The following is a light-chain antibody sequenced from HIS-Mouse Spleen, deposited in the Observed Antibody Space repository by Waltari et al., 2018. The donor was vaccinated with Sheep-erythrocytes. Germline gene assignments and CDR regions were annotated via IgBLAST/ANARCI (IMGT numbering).Light chain of an antibody. CDR1: SSDFCGYNY. CDR3: CSYAGSYNHV. V-gene: IGLV2-8*01. CDR2: EVS. J-gene: IGLJ1*01. Sequence: QSALTQPASVSGSPGQSITISCTGTSSDFCGYNYVSWYQQHPGKAPKLMIYEVSNRPSGVPDRFSGSKSGNTASLTISGLQAEDEADYYCCSYAGSYNHVFATGTKVTVL.